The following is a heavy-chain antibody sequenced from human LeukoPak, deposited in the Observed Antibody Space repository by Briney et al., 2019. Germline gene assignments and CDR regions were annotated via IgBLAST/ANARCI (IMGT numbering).Heavy chain of an antibody. CDR1: GYTFSSYS. D-gene: IGHD3-9*01. CDR3: ARESYSYEILTGYQRATWFDP. Sequence: ASVKVSCKTSGYTFSSYSMNWVRQAPGQGLEWMGWLNTNTGNPTYAQGFTGRFVFSLDTSVSTAYLQISSLKAEDTAVYYCARESYSYEILTGYQRATWFDPWGQGTLVTVSS. V-gene: IGHV7-4-1*02. J-gene: IGHJ5*02. CDR2: LNTNTGNP.